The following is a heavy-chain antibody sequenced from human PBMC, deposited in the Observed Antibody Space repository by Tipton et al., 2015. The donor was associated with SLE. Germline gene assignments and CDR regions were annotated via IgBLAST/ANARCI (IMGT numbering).Heavy chain of an antibody. V-gene: IGHV4-59*13. J-gene: IGHJ4*02. CDR2: IYYTGFS. Sequence: TLSLTCIVSGGFLSSNYWSWIRQPPGKGLEWIGFIYYTGFSNSNPSLRSRVTLSVDTSKSQLSLKLSSVTAADTAVYYCVKESSGTYSPPNYFDYWGRGSLVTVSS. CDR3: VKESSGTYSPPNYFDY. D-gene: IGHD1-26*01. CDR1: GGFLSSNY.